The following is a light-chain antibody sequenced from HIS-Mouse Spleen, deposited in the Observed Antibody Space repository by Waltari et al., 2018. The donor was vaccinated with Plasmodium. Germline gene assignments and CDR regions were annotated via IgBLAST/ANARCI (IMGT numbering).Light chain of an antibody. V-gene: IGLV2-14*01. CDR2: EVS. CDR3: SSYTSSSTLYV. J-gene: IGLJ1*01. Sequence: QSALTQPASVSGSPGQSITISCTGTRSAVGGYNYVSWYQQHPGKAPKLMIYEVSKRPSGVSKRFSGSKSSNTASLTISGLQAEDEADYYCSSYTSSSTLYVFGTGTKVTVL. CDR1: RSAVGGYNY.